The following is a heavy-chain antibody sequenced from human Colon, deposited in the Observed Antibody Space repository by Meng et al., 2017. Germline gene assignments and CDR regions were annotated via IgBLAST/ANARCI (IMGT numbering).Heavy chain of an antibody. Sequence: LQPPGPGLVKPSHTLSLTWAISGDSVSSKTAVWNWIRQSPSRGLEWLGRTYYRAKWNHDYAESLRGRITINPETSNNQISLQLNSVTPEDTAVYYCTLGLEFYRFEYWGQGTLVTVSS. CDR1: GDSVSSKTAV. V-gene: IGHV6-1*01. D-gene: IGHD3-16*02. CDR2: TYYRAKWNH. CDR3: TLGLEFYRFEY. J-gene: IGHJ4*02.